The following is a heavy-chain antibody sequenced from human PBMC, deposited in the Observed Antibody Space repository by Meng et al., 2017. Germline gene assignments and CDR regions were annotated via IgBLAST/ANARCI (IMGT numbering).Heavy chain of an antibody. D-gene: IGHD1-1*01. CDR2: ISGDGSIT. J-gene: IGHJ4*02. Sequence: VQCMAAVGCLVQPGRSLRLSCAASGFTFNNYWMHWVRQVPGKGLVWVSRISGDGSITNYADSVKGRFTISRDNAKNTLYLQMNSLRPEDTAVYYCLDEAPRSDYWGQGSLVTVSS. V-gene: IGHV3-74*02. CDR3: LDEAPRSDY. CDR1: GFTFNNYW.